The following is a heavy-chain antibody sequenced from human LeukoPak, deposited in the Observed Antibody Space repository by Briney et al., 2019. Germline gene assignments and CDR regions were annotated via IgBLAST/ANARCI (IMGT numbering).Heavy chain of an antibody. D-gene: IGHD3-10*01. J-gene: IGHJ4*02. CDR2: IYYSGNT. CDR1: GDSISNYF. V-gene: IGHV4-59*01. Sequence: SETLSLTCTVSGDSISNYFWSWIRQPPGKGLEWIGYIYYSGNTNYNPSLKSRVTISVDTSKNQFSLKLTSVTAADTAVYYCARDSDVAGIDYWGQGTLVTVSS. CDR3: ARDSDVAGIDY.